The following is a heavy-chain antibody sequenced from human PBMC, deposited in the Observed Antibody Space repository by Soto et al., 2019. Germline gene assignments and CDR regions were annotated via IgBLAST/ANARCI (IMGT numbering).Heavy chain of an antibody. D-gene: IGHD3-10*01. Sequence: GGSLRLSCAASGFTVSSNYMSWVRPAPGKGLEWVSVIYSGGSTYDADSVKGRFTISRDNSKNTLYLQMNSLRAEDTAVYYCARAPIGIYYYYYGMDVWGQGTTVTVSS. CDR3: ARAPIGIYYYYYGMDV. J-gene: IGHJ6*02. CDR2: IYSGGST. CDR1: GFTVSSNY. V-gene: IGHV3-66*01.